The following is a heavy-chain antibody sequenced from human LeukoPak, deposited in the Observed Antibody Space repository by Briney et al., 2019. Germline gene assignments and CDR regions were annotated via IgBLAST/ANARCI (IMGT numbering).Heavy chain of an antibody. CDR3: ATSPYNWNDGYFDY. J-gene: IGHJ4*02. CDR2: ISGSGGST. D-gene: IGHD1-20*01. CDR1: GFTVSSNY. V-gene: IGHV3-23*01. Sequence: GGSLRLSCAASGFTVSSNYMSWVRQAPGKGLEWVSAISGSGGSTYYADSVKGRFTISRDNSKNTLYLQMNSLRAEDTAVYYCATSPYNWNDGYFDYWGQGTLVTVSS.